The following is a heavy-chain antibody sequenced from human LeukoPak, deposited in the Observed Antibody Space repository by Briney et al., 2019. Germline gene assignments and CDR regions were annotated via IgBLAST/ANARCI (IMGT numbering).Heavy chain of an antibody. CDR2: IKQDGSEK. D-gene: IGHD2-15*01. J-gene: IGHJ4*02. CDR1: GFTFSSYW. V-gene: IGHV3-7*01. Sequence: GGSLRLSCAASGFTFSSYWMSWVRQAPGKGLEWVANIKQDGSEKYYVDSVKGRFTISRDNAEKSVYLQMNSLRAEDTAVYYCAKGRGYCSGGRCYYFDYWGQGTLVTVSS. CDR3: AKGRGYCSGGRCYYFDY.